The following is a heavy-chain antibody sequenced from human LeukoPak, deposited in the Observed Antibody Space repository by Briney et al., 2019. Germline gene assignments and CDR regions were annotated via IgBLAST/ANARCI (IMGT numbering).Heavy chain of an antibody. CDR1: GYTFTSYG. CDR3: ARLRGYGDENWFDP. Sequence: ASVKVSCKASGYTFTSYGISWVRQAPGQGLEWMGWISAYNGNTNYAQNLQGRVTMTTDTSTSTAYMELRSLRSDDTAVYYCARLRGYGDENWFDPWGQGTLVTVSS. CDR2: ISAYNGNT. D-gene: IGHD4-17*01. J-gene: IGHJ5*02. V-gene: IGHV1-18*01.